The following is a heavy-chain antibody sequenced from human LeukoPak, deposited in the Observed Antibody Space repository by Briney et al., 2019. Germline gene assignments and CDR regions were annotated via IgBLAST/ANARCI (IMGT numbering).Heavy chain of an antibody. CDR2: INHSGST. CDR1: GGSISSGGYY. Sequence: PSQTLSLTCTVSGGSISSGGYYWTWIRQPPGKGLEWIGEINHSGSTNYNPSLKSRVTISVDTSKNQFSLKLSSVTAADTAVYYCARPTTVTTHYFQHWGQGTLVTVSS. D-gene: IGHD4-17*01. V-gene: IGHV4-30-2*01. CDR3: ARPTTVTTHYFQH. J-gene: IGHJ1*01.